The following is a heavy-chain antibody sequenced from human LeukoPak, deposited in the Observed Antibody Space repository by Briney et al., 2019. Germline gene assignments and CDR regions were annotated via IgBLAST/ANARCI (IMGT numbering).Heavy chain of an antibody. CDR1: GFTFSSYW. J-gene: IGHJ4*02. V-gene: IGHV3-7*01. CDR2: IKQDGSEK. CDR3: ARETGLYCSSTSCYVSGGSCYDY. Sequence: GGSLRLSCAASGFTFSSYWMSWVRQAPGKGLEWVANIKQDGSEKYYVDSVKGRFTISRDNAKNSLYLQMNSLRAEDTAVYYCARETGLYCSSTSCYVSGGSCYDYWGQGTLVTVSS. D-gene: IGHD2-2*01.